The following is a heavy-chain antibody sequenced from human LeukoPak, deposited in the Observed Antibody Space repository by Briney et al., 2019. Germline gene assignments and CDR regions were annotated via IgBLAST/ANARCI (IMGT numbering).Heavy chain of an antibody. D-gene: IGHD1-26*01. V-gene: IGHV4-61*02. CDR2: IYTSGST. J-gene: IGHJ4*02. CDR3: ARESVGATRRGFVDY. CDR1: GGAISSGSYY. Sequence: SETLSLTCTVSGGAISSGSYYWSWIRQPAGKGLEWIGRIYTSGSTNYNPSLKSRVTISVDTSKNPFSLKLSSVTAADTAVYYCARESVGATRRGFVDYWGQGTLVTVSS.